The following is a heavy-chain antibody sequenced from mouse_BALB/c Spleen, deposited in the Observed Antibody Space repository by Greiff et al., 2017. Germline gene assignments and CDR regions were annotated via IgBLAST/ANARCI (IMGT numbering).Heavy chain of an antibody. Sequence: VQLQQSGTVLARPGASVKMSCKASGYTFTSYWMHWVKQRPGQGLEWNGAIYPGNSDTSYNQKFKGKAKLTAVTSTSTAYMELSSLTNEDSAVDYCTRAMITTAWFAYWGQGTLVTVSA. J-gene: IGHJ3*01. CDR1: GYTFTSYW. D-gene: IGHD2-4*01. CDR2: IYPGNSDT. CDR3: TRAMITTAWFAY. V-gene: IGHV1-5*01.